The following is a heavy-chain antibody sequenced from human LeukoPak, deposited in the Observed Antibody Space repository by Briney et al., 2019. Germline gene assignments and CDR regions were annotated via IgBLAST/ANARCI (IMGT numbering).Heavy chain of an antibody. Sequence: SVKVSCKASGGTCSSYAISWVRQAPGQGLEWMGGIIPIFGTANYAQKFQGRVTITADESTSTAYMELSSLRSEDTAVYYCAINPAYYYDSSGYWGDYWGQGTLVTVSS. D-gene: IGHD3-22*01. J-gene: IGHJ4*02. CDR2: IIPIFGTA. V-gene: IGHV1-69*01. CDR1: GGTCSSYA. CDR3: AINPAYYYDSSGYWGDY.